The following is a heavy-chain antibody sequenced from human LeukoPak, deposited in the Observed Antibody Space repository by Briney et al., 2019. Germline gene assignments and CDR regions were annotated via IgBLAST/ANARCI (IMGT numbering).Heavy chain of an antibody. CDR1: GGSISSFY. CDR2: TYYSGST. CDR3: ARSGFGEANCDY. J-gene: IGHJ4*02. D-gene: IGHD3-10*01. V-gene: IGHV4-59*08. Sequence: PSETLSLTCTVSGGSISSFYWSWIRQPPGKGLEWIAYTYYSGSTNYNPSLKSRVTISVDTSKDQFSLKLSSVTAADTAVYYCARSGFGEANCDYWGQGTLVTVSS.